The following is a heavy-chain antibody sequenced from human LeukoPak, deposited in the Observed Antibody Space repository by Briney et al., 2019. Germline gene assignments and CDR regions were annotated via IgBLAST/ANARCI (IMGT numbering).Heavy chain of an antibody. J-gene: IGHJ3*01. CDR3: ARGRRGWELPPLIGAY. V-gene: IGHV3-30-3*01. D-gene: IGHD1-26*01. CDR2: ISYDGSNK. CDR1: GFTFSRYA. Sequence: PGRSLRLSCAASGFTFSRYALHWVRQAPGKGLEWVAAISYDGSNKYYADSVKGRFTISRDNSKNTLYLQMNSLRAEDTAVYYCARGRRGWELPPLIGAYWGQGTMVTVSS.